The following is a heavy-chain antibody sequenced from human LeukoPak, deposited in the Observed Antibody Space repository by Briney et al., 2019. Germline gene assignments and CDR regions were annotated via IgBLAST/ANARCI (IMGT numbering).Heavy chain of an antibody. J-gene: IGHJ5*02. V-gene: IGHV4-61*02. CDR1: DGSINSGPYY. CDR2: VYSSGS. Sequence: SQTLSLTCTVSDGSINSGPYYWSWLRLPAGKGLQWIGRVYSSGSSYNPSLKSRVTISIDTSENQFSLKLDSVTAADTAVYFCARELDHSSNWFDPWGQGALVTVSS. CDR3: ARELDHSSNWFDP. D-gene: IGHD1-14*01.